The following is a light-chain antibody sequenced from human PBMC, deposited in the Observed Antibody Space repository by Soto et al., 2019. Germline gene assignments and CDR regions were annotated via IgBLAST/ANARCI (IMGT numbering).Light chain of an antibody. J-gene: IGKJ2*01. Sequence: EIVMTQSPATLSASPGESVSLSCRASESLFGFLACHQQKPGQAPRLLIYGVSTKATGLPARFSGSGSAADFTLTISSVQSDDSAVYYCQSYNDWPFVVGQGTKLEI. CDR1: ESLFGF. CDR3: QSYNDWPFV. V-gene: IGKV3-15*01. CDR2: GVS.